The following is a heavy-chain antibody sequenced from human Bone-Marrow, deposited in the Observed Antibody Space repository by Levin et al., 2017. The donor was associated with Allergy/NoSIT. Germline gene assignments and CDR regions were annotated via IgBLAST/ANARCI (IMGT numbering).Heavy chain of an antibody. D-gene: IGHD2/OR15-2a*01. CDR1: GFTFSAHN. CDR2: ISPDGSDQ. J-gene: IGHJ4*02. CDR3: ARDFSWNFDY. V-gene: IGHV3-30*03. Sequence: PGGSLRLSCAASGFTFSAHNMHWVRQAPGKGPEWIAIISPDGSDQHYTDSMRGRFTISRDNSKNTLYLQMNSLSAEDTAAYYCARDFSWNFDYWGQGTVVTVSS.